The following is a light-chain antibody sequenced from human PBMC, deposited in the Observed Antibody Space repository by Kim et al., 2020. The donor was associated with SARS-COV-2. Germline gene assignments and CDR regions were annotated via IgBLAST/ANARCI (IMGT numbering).Light chain of an antibody. CDR1: SGSIDDNY. Sequence: GKTVTIPCTRSSGSIDDNYGQWYQQRPGGVPTTVIYEDDQRPSGVSDRFSGSIDNSSNSASLTISGLRTEDEADYYCQSYNRDNVIFGGGTQLTVL. CDR2: EDD. CDR3: QSYNRDNVI. V-gene: IGLV6-57*03. J-gene: IGLJ2*01.